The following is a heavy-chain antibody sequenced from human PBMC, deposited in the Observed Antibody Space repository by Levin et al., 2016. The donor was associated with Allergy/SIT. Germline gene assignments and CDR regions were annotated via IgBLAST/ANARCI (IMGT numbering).Heavy chain of an antibody. J-gene: IGHJ5*02. D-gene: IGHD2-21*01. CDR2: INTDGSTT. Sequence: GESLKISCAASESMFSNYWMHWVRQAPGKGLVWVSIINTDGSTTRYADSVKGRFTISRDNAKNTLYLQMNSLRAEDTAVYYCGRDEGRHIVDPWGQGTLVTVSS. V-gene: IGHV3-74*01. CDR1: ESMFSNYW. CDR3: GRDEGRHIVDP.